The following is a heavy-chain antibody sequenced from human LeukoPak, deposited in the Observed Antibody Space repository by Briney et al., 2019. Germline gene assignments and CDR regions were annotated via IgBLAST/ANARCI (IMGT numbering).Heavy chain of an antibody. V-gene: IGHV3-48*01. CDR1: GFTFSSYS. J-gene: IGHJ4*02. CDR2: ISSSSSTI. CDR3: ARDIAAHY. Sequence: GGSLRLSCAASGFTFSSYSMNWVRQAPGKGLEWVSYISSSSSTIYYAVSVKGRFTISRDNAKNSLYLQMNSLRAEDTAVYYCARDIAAHYWGQGTLVTVSS. D-gene: IGHD6-13*01.